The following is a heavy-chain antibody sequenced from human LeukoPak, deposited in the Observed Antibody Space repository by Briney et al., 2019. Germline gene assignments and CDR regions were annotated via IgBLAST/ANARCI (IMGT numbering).Heavy chain of an antibody. CDR3: ARGGRNWFDP. CDR2: ISDSGNTI. CDR1: GLTFRDHY. J-gene: IGHJ5*02. D-gene: IGHD1-26*01. Sequence: TGGSLRLSCAASGLTFRDHYVSWIRQAPGRGLEWVSYISDSGNTIDYADSVKGRFTVSRDNDKNSLYLQMNSLRAEDTAVYYCARGGRNWFDPWGQGTLVTVSS. V-gene: IGHV3-11*04.